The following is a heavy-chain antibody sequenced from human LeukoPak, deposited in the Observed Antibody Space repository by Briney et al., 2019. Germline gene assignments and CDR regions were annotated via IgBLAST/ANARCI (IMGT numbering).Heavy chain of an antibody. J-gene: IGHJ4*02. D-gene: IGHD2-2*01. CDR1: GGSISSYY. CDR2: IYYSGST. V-gene: IGHV4-59*01. CDR3: ARVRSTSSVDY. Sequence: PSETLSLTCTVSGGSISSYYWSWIRQPPGKGLEWIGYIYYSGSTNHNPSLKSRVTISVDTSKNQFSLKLSSVTAADTAVYYCARVRSTSSVDYWGQGTLVTVSS.